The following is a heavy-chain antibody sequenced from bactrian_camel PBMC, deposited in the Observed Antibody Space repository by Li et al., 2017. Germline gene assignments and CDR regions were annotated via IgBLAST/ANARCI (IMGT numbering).Heavy chain of an antibody. CDR2: IHGDSGDT. V-gene: IGHV3S6*01. CDR3: AADENLERQSEYTDYELCLNSPGW. Sequence: QLVESGGGLVQPGGSLRLSCAASGFLFSSYYPAWVRQAPGKGLEWLSDIHGDSGDTFYTDSVKGRFTISRDNAKNTLDLQMNSLKPEDTAVYYCAADENLERQSEYTDYELCLNSPGWRGQGTQVTVS. D-gene: IGHD4*01. CDR1: GFLFSSYY. J-gene: IGHJ4*01.